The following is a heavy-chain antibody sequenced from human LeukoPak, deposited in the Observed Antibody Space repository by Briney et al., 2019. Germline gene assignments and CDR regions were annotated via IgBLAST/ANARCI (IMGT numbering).Heavy chain of an antibody. D-gene: IGHD1-26*01. CDR3: ARAVGATDY. Sequence: GASVTVSCTASGYTFTSYDINWVRQAPGQGLEWMGWMNPNSGNTGYAQKFQGRVTMTRNTSISTAYMELSSLRSEDTAVYYCARAVGATDYWGQGTLVTVSS. CDR1: GYTFTSYD. CDR2: MNPNSGNT. V-gene: IGHV1-8*01. J-gene: IGHJ4*02.